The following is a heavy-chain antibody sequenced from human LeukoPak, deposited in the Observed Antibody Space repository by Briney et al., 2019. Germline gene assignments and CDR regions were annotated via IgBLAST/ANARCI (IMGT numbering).Heavy chain of an antibody. V-gene: IGHV4-4*02. CDR1: GGSISSSNW. CDR2: IYHSGST. Sequence: SETLSLTCAVSGGSISSSNWWSWVRQPPGKGLEWIGEIYHSGSTNYNPSLKSRVTISVDKSKNQFSLKLSSVTAADTAVYYCARRTRGDILTGYTAMDAFDIWGQGTMVTVSS. D-gene: IGHD3-9*01. CDR3: ARRTRGDILTGYTAMDAFDI. J-gene: IGHJ3*02.